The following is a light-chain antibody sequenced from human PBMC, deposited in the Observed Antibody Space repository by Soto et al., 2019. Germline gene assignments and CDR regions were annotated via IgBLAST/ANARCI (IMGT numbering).Light chain of an antibody. CDR1: SSNIGSNT. CDR2: GNN. V-gene: IGLV1-44*01. CDR3: AVWDDGLNGPV. J-gene: IGLJ2*01. Sequence: QSVLTQPPSASGTPGQRVTISCSGGSSNIGSNTLNWYQQLPGTAPKLLIYGNNQRPSGVPDRFSDSKSGTLASLAISGLQSEDEADYYCAVWDDGLNGPVFGGGTKLTVL.